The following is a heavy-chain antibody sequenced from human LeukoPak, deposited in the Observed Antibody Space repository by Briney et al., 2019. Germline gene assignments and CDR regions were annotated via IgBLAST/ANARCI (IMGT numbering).Heavy chain of an antibody. CDR3: ARGYCTNGVCFWFDP. Sequence: GASVKVSCKASGGTFSSYAISWVRQAPGQGLEWMGRIIPILGIANYAQKFQGRVTITADKSTSTAYMELSSLRSEDTAVYYCARGYCTNGVCFWFDPWGQGTLVTVSS. CDR2: IIPILGIA. D-gene: IGHD2-8*01. J-gene: IGHJ5*02. V-gene: IGHV1-69*04. CDR1: GGTFSSYA.